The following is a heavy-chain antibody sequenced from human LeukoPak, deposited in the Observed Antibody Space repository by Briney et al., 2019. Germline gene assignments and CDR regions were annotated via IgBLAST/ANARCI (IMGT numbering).Heavy chain of an antibody. J-gene: IGHJ4*02. Sequence: SQTLSLTCATSGDSVSSNSAAWNWIRQSPSRGLEWLGRTYYRSRWYNEYALSVKSRISINPDTSKNQFSLQLNSVTPGDTAVYYCARVTEKQYLPFDSWGQGTLVTVSS. CDR2: TYYRSRWYN. CDR3: ARVTEKQYLPFDS. D-gene: IGHD6-19*01. V-gene: IGHV6-1*01. CDR1: GDSVSSNSAA.